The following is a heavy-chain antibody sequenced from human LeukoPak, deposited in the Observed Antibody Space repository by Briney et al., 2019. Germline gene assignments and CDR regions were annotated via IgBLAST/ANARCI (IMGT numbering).Heavy chain of an antibody. CDR1: GFTLSSYA. CDR3: VTDYGGSSGAFDI. CDR2: ISSSSSDI. Sequence: GGSLRLSCTGSGFTLSSYAMNWVRRAPGQGLEWVSPISSSSSDIYYTDSVKGRFTISRDNAKNSLYLQMNSLRAEDTAVYYCVTDYGGSSGAFDIWGQGTMVTVSS. V-gene: IGHV3-21*01. D-gene: IGHD4-23*01. J-gene: IGHJ3*02.